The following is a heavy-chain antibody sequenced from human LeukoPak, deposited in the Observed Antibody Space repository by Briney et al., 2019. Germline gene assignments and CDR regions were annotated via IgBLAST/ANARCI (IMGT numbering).Heavy chain of an antibody. D-gene: IGHD2/OR15-2a*01. CDR1: GFTFSSYE. CDR3: ARNRIRYLDY. CDR2: ISSSGSTI. V-gene: IGHV3-48*03. J-gene: IGHJ4*02. Sequence: PGGSLRLSCAASGFTFSSYEMNWVRQAPGKGLEGVSYISSSGSTIYYADSVKGRFTISRDNAKNSLYLQMNSLRAEDTAVYYCARNRIRYLDYWGQGTLVTVSS.